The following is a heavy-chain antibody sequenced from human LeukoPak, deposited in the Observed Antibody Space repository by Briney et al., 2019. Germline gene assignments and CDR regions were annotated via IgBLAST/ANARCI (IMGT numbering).Heavy chain of an antibody. J-gene: IGHJ4*02. Sequence: PGGSLRLSCAASGFTVITNDMTWVRQAPGKGLECVSVLYHDRNTKYPDSVQGRFTISRDNSKNTLYLEMNSLSPDDTAVYYCARGVEPLAANTLAYWGQGTLVTVSS. CDR3: ARGVEPLAANTLAY. CDR1: GFTVITND. CDR2: LYHDRNT. V-gene: IGHV3-53*01. D-gene: IGHD1-14*01.